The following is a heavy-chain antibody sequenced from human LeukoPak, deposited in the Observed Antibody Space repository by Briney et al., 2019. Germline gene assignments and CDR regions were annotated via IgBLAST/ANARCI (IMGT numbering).Heavy chain of an antibody. D-gene: IGHD3-22*01. Sequence: PGGSLRLSCAASGFTFGSYSLNWVRQAPGKGRECVSSISSSSSYIYYADSGKGRFTTSRDNAKNSLYLQMNSLRAEDTAVYYCARHYDSNSYGPGYWGQGTLVTVSS. CDR1: GFTFGSYS. CDR2: ISSSSSYI. V-gene: IGHV3-21*01. CDR3: ARHYDSNSYGPGY. J-gene: IGHJ4*02.